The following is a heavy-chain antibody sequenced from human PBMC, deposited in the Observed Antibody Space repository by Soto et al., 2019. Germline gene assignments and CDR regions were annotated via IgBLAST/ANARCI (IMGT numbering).Heavy chain of an antibody. J-gene: IGHJ4*02. CDR1: GFTFSSYG. CDR2: IWYDGSNK. D-gene: IGHD2-2*01. Sequence: QVQLVESGGGVVQPGRSLRLSCAASGFTFSSYGMHWVRQAPGKGLEWVAVIWYDGSNKYYADSVKGRFTISRDNSKNTLYLQMNSLRAEDTAVYYCARGDIVVVPAAIGRSVVVVAAPDYWGQGTLVTVSS. CDR3: ARGDIVVVPAAIGRSVVVVAAPDY. V-gene: IGHV3-33*01.